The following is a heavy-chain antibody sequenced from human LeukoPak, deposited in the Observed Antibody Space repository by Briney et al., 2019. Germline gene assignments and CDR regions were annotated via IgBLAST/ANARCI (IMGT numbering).Heavy chain of an antibody. CDR1: GGSISSNTYY. V-gene: IGHV4-39*01. CDR2: IYYGGST. D-gene: IGHD3-22*01. Sequence: SETLSLTCTVSGGSISSNTYYWDWIRRPPGKGLECIGSIYYGGSTYYNPSLKSRVIISVDTSKNQFSLKLSSVTAADTAVYYCARAYYYASSAFDIWGQGTMVTVSS. CDR3: ARAYYYASSAFDI. J-gene: IGHJ3*02.